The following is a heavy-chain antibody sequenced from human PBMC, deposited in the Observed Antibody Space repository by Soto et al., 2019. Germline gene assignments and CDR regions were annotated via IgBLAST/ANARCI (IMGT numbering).Heavy chain of an antibody. D-gene: IGHD3-9*01. CDR1: GYSFTSYW. V-gene: IGHV5-51*01. J-gene: IGHJ5*02. CDR2: IYPGDSDT. Sequence: GESLKISCKGSGYSFTSYWIVWVRQMPGKGLEWMGIIYPGDSDTRYSPSFQGQVTISADKSISTAYLQWSSLKASDTAMYYCARRLRYFDWLGNWFDPWGQGTLVTVSS. CDR3: ARRLRYFDWLGNWFDP.